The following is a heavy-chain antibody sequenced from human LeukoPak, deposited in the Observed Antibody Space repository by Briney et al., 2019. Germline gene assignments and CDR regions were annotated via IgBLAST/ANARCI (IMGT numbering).Heavy chain of an antibody. CDR1: SYSISRGYY. J-gene: IGHJ4*02. D-gene: IGHD3-10*01. CDR2: IYYSGST. V-gene: IGHV4-38-2*02. Sequence: PSETLSLTCTVSSYSISRGYYWGWIRQPPGKGLEWIGSIYYSGSTYYNPSLKSRVTISVDTSKNQFSLKLSSVTAADTAVYYCARLGYYGSGSLVDYFDYWGQGTLVTVSS. CDR3: ARLGYYGSGSLVDYFDY.